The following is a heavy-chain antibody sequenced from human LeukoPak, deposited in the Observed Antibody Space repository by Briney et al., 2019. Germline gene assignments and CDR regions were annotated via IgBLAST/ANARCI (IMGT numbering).Heavy chain of an antibody. Sequence: GGSLRLSCAASVFTFNGYYMIWIRQAPGKGLEWVSYISSSSAYTNYADSVKGRFTISRDNAKSSLSLQMNGLRAEVTAVYYCARARGLVDYGDFRIKWGQGTLVTVSS. CDR3: ARARGLVDYGDFRIK. V-gene: IGHV3-11*06. CDR1: VFTFNGYY. CDR2: ISSSSAYT. J-gene: IGHJ4*02. D-gene: IGHD4-17*01.